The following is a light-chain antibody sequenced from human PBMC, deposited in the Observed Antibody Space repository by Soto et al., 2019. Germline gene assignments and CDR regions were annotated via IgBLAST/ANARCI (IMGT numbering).Light chain of an antibody. CDR2: AAS. CDR1: QSISSH. J-gene: IGKJ2*01. CDR3: QPSYSTGDT. Sequence: DIQMTQSPSSLSASVGDRVTITCRASQSISSHLNWYQQKPGKAPKLLIYAASSLQSGFPSRFSGRGSGTDFTLTILSLQPEDFATYYSQPSYSTGDTFGQGTQLEIK. V-gene: IGKV1-39*01.